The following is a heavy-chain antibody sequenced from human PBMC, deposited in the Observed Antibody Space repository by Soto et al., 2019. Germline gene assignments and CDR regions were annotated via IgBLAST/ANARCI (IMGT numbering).Heavy chain of an antibody. V-gene: IGHV3-23*01. J-gene: IGHJ4*02. CDR3: AKDSNKYSSSLRGRYFEY. CDR1: VFPFSSYV. Sequence: VGSLRLSCASSVFPFSSYVMSCVRHSPGKWLEWVSGISGGGSNTFYADSVKGRFTISRDNSRNTLLLQMNSLGAEDTAVYYCAKDSNKYSSSLRGRYFEYWGQAIGVIVSS. D-gene: IGHD4-4*01. CDR2: ISGGGSNT.